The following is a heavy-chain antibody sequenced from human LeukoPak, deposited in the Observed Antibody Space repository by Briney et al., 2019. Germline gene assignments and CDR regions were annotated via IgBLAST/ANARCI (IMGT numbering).Heavy chain of an antibody. V-gene: IGHV1-69*04. J-gene: IGHJ4*02. Sequence: GASVKVSCKASGGTFSSYAISWVRQAPGQGLEWMGRIIPILGIANYAQKFQGRVTITADKSTSTAYMELSSLTSDDTAVYFCARSTLLRGSDFDYWGQGTLVTVSS. CDR2: IIPILGIA. CDR3: ARSTLLRGSDFDY. D-gene: IGHD3-10*01. CDR1: GGTFSSYA.